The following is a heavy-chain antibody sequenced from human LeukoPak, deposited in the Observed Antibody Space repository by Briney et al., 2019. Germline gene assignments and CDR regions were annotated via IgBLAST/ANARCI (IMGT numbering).Heavy chain of an antibody. J-gene: IGHJ4*02. V-gene: IGHV3-43D*03. CDR3: AKDARRDGYTPLFDY. Sequence: GGSLRLSCAASGFTFDGYAMHWVRQAPGKGLEWVSLISWDGGSTYYADSVKGRFTISRDNSKNSLYLHMDSLRTEDSALYYCAKDARRDGYTPLFDYRGQGTLVTVSS. D-gene: IGHD5-24*01. CDR1: GFTFDGYA. CDR2: ISWDGGST.